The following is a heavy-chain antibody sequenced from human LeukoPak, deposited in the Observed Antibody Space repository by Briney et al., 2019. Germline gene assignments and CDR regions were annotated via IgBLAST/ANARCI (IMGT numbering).Heavy chain of an antibody. Sequence: PSETLSLTCTVSGGSISSGSYYWSWIRQPAGKGLEWIGRIYTSGSTNYNPSLKSRVTISVDTSKNQFSLKLSSVPAADTAVYYCAREVGPFDYWGQGTLVTVSS. CDR1: GGSISSGSYY. J-gene: IGHJ4*02. D-gene: IGHD1-26*01. CDR3: AREVGPFDY. CDR2: IYTSGST. V-gene: IGHV4-61*02.